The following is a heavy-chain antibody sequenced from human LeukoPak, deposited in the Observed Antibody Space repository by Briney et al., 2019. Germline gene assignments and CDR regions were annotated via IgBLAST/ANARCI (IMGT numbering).Heavy chain of an antibody. CDR3: AKDHPTSYDFRSGYYTPLGAFDI. CDR1: GFTFSSYA. V-gene: IGHV3-23*01. J-gene: IGHJ3*02. CDR2: ISGSGGST. Sequence: PGGSLRLSCAASGFTFSSYAMSWVRQAPGKGLEWVSAISGSGGSTYYADSVKGRFTISRDNSKNTLYLQMNSLRAEDTAVYYCAKDHPTSYDFRSGYYTPLGAFDIWGQGTMVTVSS. D-gene: IGHD3-3*01.